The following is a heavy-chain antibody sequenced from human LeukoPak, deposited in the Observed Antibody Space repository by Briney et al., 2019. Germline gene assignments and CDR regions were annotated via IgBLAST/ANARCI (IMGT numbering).Heavy chain of an antibody. D-gene: IGHD2/OR15-2a*01. CDR3: ARDDVRGFL. CDR2: LSYSGTT. CDR1: GGSISSNSYY. J-gene: IGHJ4*02. V-gene: IGHV4-39*02. Sequence: PSETLSLTCTVSGGSISSNSYYWGWIRQPPGKGPEWIASLSYSGTTYYNPSLKSRVTISVDTSRNHFSLKLTSVTAADTAVYYCARDDVRGFLWGQGTLVTVSS.